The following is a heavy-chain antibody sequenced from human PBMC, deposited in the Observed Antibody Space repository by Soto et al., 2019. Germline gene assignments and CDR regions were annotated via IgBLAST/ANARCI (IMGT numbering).Heavy chain of an antibody. CDR1: GYTFTSYY. V-gene: IGHV1-46*01. J-gene: IGHJ4*02. Sequence: ASVKVSCKASGYTFTSYYMHWVRQAPGQGLEWMGIINPSGGSTSYAQKFQGRVTMTRDTSTSTVYMELSSLRSEDTAVYYCARVWGVGATKEGPYQDFDYWGQGTLVTVSS. CDR3: ARVWGVGATKEGPYQDFDY. CDR2: INPSGGST. D-gene: IGHD1-26*01.